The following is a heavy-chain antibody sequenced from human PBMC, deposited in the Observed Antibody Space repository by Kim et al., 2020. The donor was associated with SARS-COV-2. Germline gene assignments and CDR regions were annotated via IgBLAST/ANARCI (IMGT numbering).Heavy chain of an antibody. CDR1: GFTVSFQA. D-gene: IGHD6-19*01. J-gene: IGHJ4*02. CDR3: AKDRPDSGWAHEY. Sequence: GGSLRLSCTASGFTVSFQAMSWFRQAPGKGLEWLSSINYNGDKTYYADSVKGRFSISRDNSKSTLHLQMSSLRADDTAVYYCAKDRPDSGWAHEYWGQGTLVTVSS. V-gene: IGHV3-23*01. CDR2: INYNGDKT.